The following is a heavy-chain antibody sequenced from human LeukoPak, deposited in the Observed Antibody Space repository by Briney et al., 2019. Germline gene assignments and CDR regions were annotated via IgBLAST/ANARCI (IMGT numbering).Heavy chain of an antibody. Sequence: GGSLRLSCAASGFTFSTYAMHWVRQAPGKGLEWVAFLAYDGSNKYYADSVKGRFTISRDNSKNTLYLQMSSLRAEDTAVYYCVNHGSGRITNWGQGTLVTVSS. V-gene: IGHV3-30*14. CDR2: LAYDGSNK. CDR1: GFTFSTYA. D-gene: IGHD3-10*01. CDR3: VNHGSGRITN. J-gene: IGHJ4*02.